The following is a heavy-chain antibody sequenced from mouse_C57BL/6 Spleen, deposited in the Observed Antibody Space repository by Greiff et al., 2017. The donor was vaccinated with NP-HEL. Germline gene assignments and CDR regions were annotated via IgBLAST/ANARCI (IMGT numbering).Heavy chain of an antibody. CDR1: GYTFTDCN. CDR3: ARTLLWDGGFAY. CDR2: INPNNGGT. V-gene: IGHV1-22*01. Sequence: LQESGPELVKPGASVKMSCKASGYTFTDCNMHWVKQSHGKSLEGIGYINPNNGGTSYNQKVKGKATLTVKKSSSTAYMELRSLTSEDSSVYYCARTLLWDGGFAYWGQGTLVTVSA. D-gene: IGHD4-1*01. J-gene: IGHJ3*01.